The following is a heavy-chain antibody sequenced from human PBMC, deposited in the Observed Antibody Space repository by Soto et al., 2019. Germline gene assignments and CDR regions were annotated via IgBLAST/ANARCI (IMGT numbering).Heavy chain of an antibody. CDR1: GGTVYIST. J-gene: IGHJ2*01. D-gene: IGHD3-3*01. CDR3: APFWSDPVWYFDR. CDR2: IIPILGIA. Sequence: SVEIACTASGGTVYISTITGVRQAPGQGLEWMGRIIPILGIANYAQKFQGRVTITADKSTSTAYMELSSMRSDDSAVYYCAPFWSDPVWYFDRWGRGTLVTVSS. V-gene: IGHV1-69*02.